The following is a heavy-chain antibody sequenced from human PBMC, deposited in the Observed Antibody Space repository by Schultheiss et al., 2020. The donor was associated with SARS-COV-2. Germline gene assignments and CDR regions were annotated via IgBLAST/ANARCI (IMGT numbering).Heavy chain of an antibody. CDR2: IGGGEGRA. Sequence: GGSLRLSCAASGFIFSDYAMNWVRQAPGKGLEWVSHIGGGEGRAYYADSVKGRFTSSRDDSRATLYLQMNSLGAEDTAVYYCASSMGRSAPDYWGQGTLVTVSS. CDR3: ASSMGRSAPDY. J-gene: IGHJ4*02. D-gene: IGHD3-10*01. V-gene: IGHV3-23*01. CDR1: GFIFSDYA.